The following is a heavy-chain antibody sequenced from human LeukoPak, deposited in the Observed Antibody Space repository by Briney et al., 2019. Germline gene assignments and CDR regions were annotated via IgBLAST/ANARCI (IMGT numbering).Heavy chain of an antibody. CDR3: AKHHCSSTSCYRVFDF. CDR1: GFTFRSDA. J-gene: IGHJ4*02. Sequence: GGSLRLSCAASGFTFRSDAMSWVCQAPGKGLEWVSGISGSGGTTYYADSVKGRFTISRDNSKNTLYLQMNSLRAEDTAVYYCAKHHCSSTSCYRVFDFWGQGTLVTVSS. D-gene: IGHD2-2*02. CDR2: ISGSGGTT. V-gene: IGHV3-23*01.